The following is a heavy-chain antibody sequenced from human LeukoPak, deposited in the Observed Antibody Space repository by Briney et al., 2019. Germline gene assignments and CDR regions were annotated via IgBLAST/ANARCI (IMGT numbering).Heavy chain of an antibody. D-gene: IGHD3-22*01. CDR1: GGSISSGDYY. CDR2: IYYSGST. J-gene: IGHJ4*02. Sequence: NPSETLSLTCTVSGGSISSGDYYWSWIRQPPGKGLEWSGYIYYSGSTYYNPSIKSRVTISVDTSKNQFSLKLSSVTAADTAVYYCARESYYDSSGYYLDYWGQGTLVTVSS. CDR3: ARESYYDSSGYYLDY. V-gene: IGHV4-30-4*08.